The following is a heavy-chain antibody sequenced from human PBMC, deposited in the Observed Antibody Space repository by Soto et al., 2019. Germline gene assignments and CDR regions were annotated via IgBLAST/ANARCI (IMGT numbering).Heavy chain of an antibody. CDR1: GYSFTSYC. CDR2: IYPGDSDT. Sequence: GESLKISCKGSGYSFTSYCIGWVRQMPGKGLEGVGIIYPGDSDTRYSPSFQGQVTISADKSISTAYLQWSSLKASDTAMYYCARHSGGTVVNSWWYFDLWGRGTLVTVSS. J-gene: IGHJ2*01. V-gene: IGHV5-51*01. D-gene: IGHD2-15*01. CDR3: ARHSGGTVVNSWWYFDL.